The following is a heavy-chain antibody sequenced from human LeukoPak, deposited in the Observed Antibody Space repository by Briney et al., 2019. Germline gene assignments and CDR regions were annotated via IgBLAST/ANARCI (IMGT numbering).Heavy chain of an antibody. D-gene: IGHD4-23*01. CDR3: AKGPTVGTPTAVDY. CDR1: GGSISNYY. V-gene: IGHV4-4*07. Sequence: SETLSLTCTVSGGSISNYYWSWIRQPAGKGLEWIGRIYSLGSTNYNPSLKSRVTMSVDTSKNQFSLKVRSVTAADTAIYYCAKGPTVGTPTAVDYWGQGILVTVSS. J-gene: IGHJ4*02. CDR2: IYSLGST.